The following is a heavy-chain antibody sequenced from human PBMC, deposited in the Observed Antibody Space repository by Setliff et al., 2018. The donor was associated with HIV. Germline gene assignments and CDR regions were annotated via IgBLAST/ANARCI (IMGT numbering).Heavy chain of an antibody. J-gene: IGHJ4*02. V-gene: IGHV4-61*08. CDR1: GGPVSSSDYY. CDR3: ATYWGGEGGRGY. D-gene: IGHD1-26*01. Sequence: SETLSLTCTVSGGPVSSSDYYWGWIRQPPGKGLEWIGYVWDNGTTKYNPSLESRVTISLHTSKNQFSLKLSSVTAADTAVYYCATYWGGEGGRGYWGQGTQVTVSS. CDR2: VWDNGTT.